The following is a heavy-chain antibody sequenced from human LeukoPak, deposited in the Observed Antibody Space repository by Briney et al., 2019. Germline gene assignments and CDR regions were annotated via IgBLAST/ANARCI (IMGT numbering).Heavy chain of an antibody. J-gene: IGHJ4*02. Sequence: SETLSLTCTVSGGSISSYYWSWIRQPPGKGLEWIGYIYYSGSTNYNPSLKSRVTISVETSKNQFSLKLSSVTAADTAVYYCARGPLYDSSGYYFVYFDYWGQGTLVTVFS. CDR3: ARGPLYDSSGYYFVYFDY. CDR2: IYYSGST. CDR1: GGSISSYY. D-gene: IGHD3-22*01. V-gene: IGHV4-59*01.